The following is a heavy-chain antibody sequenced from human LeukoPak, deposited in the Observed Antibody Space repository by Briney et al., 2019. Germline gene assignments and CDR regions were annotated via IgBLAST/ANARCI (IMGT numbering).Heavy chain of an antibody. J-gene: IGHJ4*02. CDR3: ARGRAVIAVAGQGVDY. CDR2: IYYSGST. Sequence: SETLSLTCTVSGGSISNYWGWIRQPPGKGLEWIGSIYYSGSTYYNPSLKSRVTISVDTSKNQFSLKLSSVTAADTAVYYCARGRAVIAVAGQGVDYWGQGTLVTVSS. CDR1: GGSISNY. D-gene: IGHD6-19*01. V-gene: IGHV4-39*07.